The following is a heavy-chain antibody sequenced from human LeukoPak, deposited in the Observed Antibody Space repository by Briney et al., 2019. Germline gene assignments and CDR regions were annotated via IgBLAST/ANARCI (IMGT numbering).Heavy chain of an antibody. J-gene: IGHJ4*02. CDR2: INHSGST. Sequence: SETLSLTCAVYGGSFSGYYWSWIRQPPGKGLEWIGEINHSGSTNYNPSLKSRVTISVDTSKNQFSLKLSSVTAEDTAVYYCVRETTTTFGVVPFYFDYWGQGTLVTVSS. D-gene: IGHD3-3*01. CDR3: VRETTTTFGVVPFYFDY. V-gene: IGHV4-34*01. CDR1: GGSFSGYY.